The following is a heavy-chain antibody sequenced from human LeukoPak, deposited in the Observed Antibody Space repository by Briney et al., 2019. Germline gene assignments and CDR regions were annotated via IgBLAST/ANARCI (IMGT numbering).Heavy chain of an antibody. V-gene: IGHV3-21*01. CDR2: ISSTSSYI. Sequence: GGSLRLSCAASGFTFSSYSVNWVRQAPGKGLEWVSSISSTSSYIYYADSVKGRFTISRDNAKNSLFLQMNSLRAEDTAVYYCARDPLEGSWYFDLWGRGTLVTVSS. CDR1: GFTFSSYS. CDR3: ARDPLEGSWYFDL. J-gene: IGHJ2*01. D-gene: IGHD5-24*01.